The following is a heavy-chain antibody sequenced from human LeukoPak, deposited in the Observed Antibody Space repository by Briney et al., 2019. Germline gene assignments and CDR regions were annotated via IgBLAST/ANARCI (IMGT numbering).Heavy chain of an antibody. Sequence: TGGSLRLSCAASGFTFNSYAMSWVRQAPGKGLEWVSAISGSGGSTYYADSVKGRFTISRDNSKNTLYLQMNSLRAEDTAVYYCASRAPYSSSWYTGYFQHWGQGTLVTVSS. J-gene: IGHJ1*01. CDR2: ISGSGGST. CDR3: ASRAPYSSSWYTGYFQH. D-gene: IGHD6-13*01. V-gene: IGHV3-23*01. CDR1: GFTFNSYA.